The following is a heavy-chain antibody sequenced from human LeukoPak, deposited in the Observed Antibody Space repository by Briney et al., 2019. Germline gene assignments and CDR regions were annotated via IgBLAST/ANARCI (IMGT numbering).Heavy chain of an antibody. CDR3: ARELGYCSSTSCYRRPARFDP. CDR2: IYSGGST. CDR1: GFTFSSYA. Sequence: GGSLRLSCAASGFTFSSYAMSWVRQAPGKGLEWVSVIYSGGSTYYADSVKGRFTISRDNSKNTLYLQMNSLRAEDTAVYYCARELGYCSSTSCYRRPARFDPWGQGTLVTVSS. D-gene: IGHD2-2*01. V-gene: IGHV3-53*01. J-gene: IGHJ5*02.